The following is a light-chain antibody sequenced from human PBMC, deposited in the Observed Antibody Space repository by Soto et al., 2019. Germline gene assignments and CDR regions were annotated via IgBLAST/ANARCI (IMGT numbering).Light chain of an antibody. V-gene: IGKV3-15*01. CDR2: GAS. CDR1: QSVSSN. Sequence: EIVMTQSPATLSVSPGERATLSCRASQSVSSNLAWYQQKPGQAPRLLIYGASTRATGIPARFSGSGSGTEFTLTIGSLQSEDFAVYYCQQYNNWPRRAYTFGQGTKLEIK. CDR3: QQYNNWPRRAYT. J-gene: IGKJ2*01.